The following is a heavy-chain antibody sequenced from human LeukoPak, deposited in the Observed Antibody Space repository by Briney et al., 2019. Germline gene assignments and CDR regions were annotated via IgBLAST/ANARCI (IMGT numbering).Heavy chain of an antibody. J-gene: IGHJ4*02. CDR2: INPNSGGT. Sequence: ASVKVSCKASGYTFTGYYMHWVRQAPGQGLEWMGRINPNSGGTNYAQKFQGRVTMTRETSISTAYMELSRLRSDDTAVYYCARDGEEWELPTFDYWGQGTLVTVSS. D-gene: IGHD1-26*01. CDR1: GYTFTGYY. V-gene: IGHV1-2*06. CDR3: ARDGEEWELPTFDY.